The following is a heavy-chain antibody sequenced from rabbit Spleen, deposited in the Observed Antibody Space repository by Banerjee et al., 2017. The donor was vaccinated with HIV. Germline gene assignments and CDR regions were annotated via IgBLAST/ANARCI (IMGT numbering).Heavy chain of an antibody. CDR1: GFDFSDYYY. D-gene: IGHD4-1*01. V-gene: IGHV1S45*01. CDR2: IYTGGSGGI. J-gene: IGHJ6*01. Sequence: QQHLEESGGGLVKPGASLTLTCTASGFDFSDYYYIYWVRQAPGKGLEWIGCIYTGGSGGIYYATWAKGRFTISKTSSTTVTLQMTSLTAADTATYFCARDLTGVIGWNFGWWGQGTLVTVS. CDR3: ARDLTGVIGWNFGW.